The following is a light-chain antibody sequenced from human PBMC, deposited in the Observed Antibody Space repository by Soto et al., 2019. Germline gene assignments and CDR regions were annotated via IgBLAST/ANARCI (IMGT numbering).Light chain of an antibody. CDR1: NMGSKS. CDR2: EDS. V-gene: IGLV3-21*02. CDR3: QVWDSSSDHYV. Sequence: SYELTQPPSVSVAPGQTARITCGGNNMGSKSVHWYQQKPGQAPVLVVYEDSDRPSGIPERFSGSNSGNTATLTISRVEAGDEADYYCQVWDSSSDHYVFGPGTTLTVL. J-gene: IGLJ1*01.